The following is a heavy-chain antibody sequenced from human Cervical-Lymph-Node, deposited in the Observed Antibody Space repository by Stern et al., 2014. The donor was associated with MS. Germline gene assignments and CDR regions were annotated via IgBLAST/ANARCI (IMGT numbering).Heavy chain of an antibody. D-gene: IGHD3-22*01. CDR2: IWYDGRNR. J-gene: IGHJ1*01. CDR3: AAGGLEYYYDTSGHYFQH. Sequence: VQLVESGGGVVQPGRPLRLSCEASGFTFSSHAMHWVRQAPGKGLEWVAVIWYDGRNRNYADSVKGRFTISRDNSKNTVSLQMNSLRAEDTAVYYCAAGGLEYYYDTSGHYFQHWGQGTLVTISS. V-gene: IGHV3-33*01. CDR1: GFTFSSHA.